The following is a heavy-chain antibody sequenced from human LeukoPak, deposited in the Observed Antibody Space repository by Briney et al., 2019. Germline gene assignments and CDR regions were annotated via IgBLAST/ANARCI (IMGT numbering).Heavy chain of an antibody. CDR2: ISAYNGNT. CDR3: ARSQGYSSSSALGYFDY. V-gene: IGHV1-18*01. J-gene: IGHJ4*02. Sequence: ASVKVSCKASGYTFTSYGISWVRQAPGQGLEWTGWISAYNGNTNYAQKLQGRVTMTTDTSTSTAYMELRSLRSDDTAVYYCARSQGYSSSSALGYFDYWGQGTLVTVSS. CDR1: GYTFTSYG. D-gene: IGHD6-6*01.